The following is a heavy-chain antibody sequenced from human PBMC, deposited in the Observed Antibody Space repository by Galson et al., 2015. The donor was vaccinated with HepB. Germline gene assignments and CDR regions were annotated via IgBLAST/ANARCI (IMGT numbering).Heavy chain of an antibody. CDR2: VSYDGNED. CDR3: VRARTSVATSGYFDL. V-gene: IGHV3-30*04. CDR1: GFTFSSYT. Sequence: SLRLSCAASGFTFSSYTMHWVRQTPVKGLEWMAVVSYDGNEDNHADSVKGRFTISRDNSKNILYKQMNSLRPEDTAVYYCVRARTSVATSGYFDLWGRGTLVSVSS. J-gene: IGHJ2*01. D-gene: IGHD4-17*01.